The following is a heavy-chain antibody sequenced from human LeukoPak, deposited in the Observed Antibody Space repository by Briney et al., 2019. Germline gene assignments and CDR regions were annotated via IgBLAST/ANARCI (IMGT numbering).Heavy chain of an antibody. V-gene: IGHV1-58*02. D-gene: IGHD1-7*01. CDR1: GFTFTSSA. CDR2: IVVGSGNT. Sequence: GTSVKVSCKASGFTFTSSAMQWVRQARGQHLEWIGWIVVGSGNTNYAQKFQERVTITRDMSTSTAYMELSSLRSEDTAVYYCAAGTELPYYYYGMDVWGQGTTVTVSS. CDR3: AAGTELPYYYYGMDV. J-gene: IGHJ6*02.